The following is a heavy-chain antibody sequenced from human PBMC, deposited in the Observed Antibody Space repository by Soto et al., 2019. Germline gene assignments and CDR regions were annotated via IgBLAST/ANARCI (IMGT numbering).Heavy chain of an antibody. CDR3: ARDFYGDYGFDY. J-gene: IGHJ4*02. V-gene: IGHV3-21*01. D-gene: IGHD4-17*01. Sequence: EVQLVESGGGLVKPGGCRRLSCAASGFTFSRYSMNWVRQAPGTGLEWVSCISSSGRDIYYADSVKGRFTISSDNAKNSLYPQLNSLRAEDTAVYYCARDFYGDYGFDYWGQGTLVTVSS. CDR1: GFTFSRYS. CDR2: ISSSGRDI.